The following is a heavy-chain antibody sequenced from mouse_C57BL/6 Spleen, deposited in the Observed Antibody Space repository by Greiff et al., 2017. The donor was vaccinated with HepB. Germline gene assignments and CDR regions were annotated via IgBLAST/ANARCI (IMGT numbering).Heavy chain of an antibody. Sequence: EVKLMESGGGLVQPGGSMKLSCAASGFTFSDAWMDWVRQSPEKGLEWVAEIRNKANNHATYYAESVKGRFTISRDDSKSSVYLQMNSLRAEDTGIYYCTKAIYYYGSSPWFAYWGQGTLVTVSA. CDR1: GFTFSDAW. D-gene: IGHD1-1*01. J-gene: IGHJ3*01. V-gene: IGHV6-6*01. CDR3: TKAIYYYGSSPWFAY. CDR2: IRNKANNHAT.